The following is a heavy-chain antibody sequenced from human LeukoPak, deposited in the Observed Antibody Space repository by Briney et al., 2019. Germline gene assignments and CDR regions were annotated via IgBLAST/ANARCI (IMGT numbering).Heavy chain of an antibody. V-gene: IGHV3-30-3*01. D-gene: IGHD3-3*01. CDR3: AREPLGFGVVTLDY. CDR2: ITYDGSNK. J-gene: IGHJ4*02. CDR1: GFTFSSYA. Sequence: GGSLRLSCAASGFTFSSYAMHWVRQAPGKGLEWVAVITYDGSNKYYADSVKGRFTISRDNYKNTLYLQMNSLRAEDTAVYYCAREPLGFGVVTLDYWGKGTLVSVSS.